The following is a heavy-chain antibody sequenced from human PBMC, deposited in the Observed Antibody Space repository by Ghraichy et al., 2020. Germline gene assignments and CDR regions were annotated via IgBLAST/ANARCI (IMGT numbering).Heavy chain of an antibody. V-gene: IGHV3-30-3*01. J-gene: IGHJ3*02. D-gene: IGHD2-21*02. CDR3: ARGYRLAYCGGDCYSGAFDI. CDR1: GFTFSSYA. Sequence: GGSLRLSCAASGFTFSSYAMHWVRQAPGKGLEWVAVISYDGSNKYYADSVKGRFTISRDNSKNTLYLQMNSLRAEDTAVYYCARGYRLAYCGGDCYSGAFDIWGQGTMVTVSS. CDR2: ISYDGSNK.